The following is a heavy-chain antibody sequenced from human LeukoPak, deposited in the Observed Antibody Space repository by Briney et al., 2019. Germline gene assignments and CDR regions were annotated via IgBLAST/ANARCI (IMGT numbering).Heavy chain of an antibody. CDR1: GFTFSSYA. D-gene: IGHD2-21*01. J-gene: IGHJ4*02. Sequence: GGSLRLSCAASGFTFSSYAMSWVRQAPGKGLEWVSAISGSGGSTYYTDSVKGRFSISRDNSKNTLYLQMDSLRGEDTAVYYCAKDFRIGYSAHFDYWGQGALVTVSS. CDR2: ISGSGGST. V-gene: IGHV3-23*01. CDR3: AKDFRIGYSAHFDY.